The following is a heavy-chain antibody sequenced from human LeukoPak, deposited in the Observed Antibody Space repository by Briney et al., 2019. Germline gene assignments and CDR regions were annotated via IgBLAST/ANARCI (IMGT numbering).Heavy chain of an antibody. V-gene: IGHV4-59*01. CDR2: IYYSGSSYHSGST. CDR3: ARDRVHFDF. J-gene: IGHJ4*02. CDR1: GGSISDYY. Sequence: SETLSLTCTVSGGSISDYYWSWIRQPPGKGLEWIGYIYYSGSSYHSGSTNYNPSLKSRVTISVEASENQFSLKLGSVTAADTAVYYCARDRVHFDFWGQGTLLTVSS.